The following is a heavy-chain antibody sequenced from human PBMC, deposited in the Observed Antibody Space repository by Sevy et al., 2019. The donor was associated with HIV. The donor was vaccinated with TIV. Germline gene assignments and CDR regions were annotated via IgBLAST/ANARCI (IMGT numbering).Heavy chain of an antibody. D-gene: IGHD3-10*01. Sequence: GGSLRLSCAASGFTFSSYAMHWVRQAPGKGLEWVAGISYDGSNKYYADSVKGRFTISRENAENTLYLQMNSLRAEDTAVYYCARDHITMVGGVSYYFDYWGQGTLVTVSS. CDR1: GFTFSSYA. J-gene: IGHJ4*02. V-gene: IGHV3-30-3*01. CDR2: ISYDGSNK. CDR3: ARDHITMVGGVSYYFDY.